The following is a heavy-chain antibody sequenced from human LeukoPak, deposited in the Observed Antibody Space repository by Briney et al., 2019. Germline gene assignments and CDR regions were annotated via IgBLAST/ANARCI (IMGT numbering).Heavy chain of an antibody. V-gene: IGHV3-21*01. J-gene: IGHJ4*02. CDR2: ISSSSSYI. Sequence: GGSLRLSCAASGFTFSSYSMNWVRQAPGKGLEWVSSISSSSSYIYYADSVKGRFTISRDNSKNTLYLQMNSLRAEDTAVYYCASGVIQLWSFDYWGQGTLVTVSS. D-gene: IGHD5-18*01. CDR1: GFTFSSYS. CDR3: ASGVIQLWSFDY.